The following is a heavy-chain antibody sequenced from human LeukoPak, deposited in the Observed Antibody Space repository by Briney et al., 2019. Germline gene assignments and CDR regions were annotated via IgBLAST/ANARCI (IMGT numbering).Heavy chain of an antibody. V-gene: IGHV4-38-2*02. CDR3: ARGGYYGSGNDFRFDP. CDR1: GYSISSGYY. J-gene: IGHJ5*02. Sequence: SETLSLTCTVSGYSISSGYYWGWIRQPPGKGLEWIGSIYHSGSTYYNPPLKSRVTISVDTSKNQFSLKLSSVTAADTAVYYCARGGYYGSGNDFRFDPWGQGTLVTVSS. CDR2: IYHSGST. D-gene: IGHD3-10*01.